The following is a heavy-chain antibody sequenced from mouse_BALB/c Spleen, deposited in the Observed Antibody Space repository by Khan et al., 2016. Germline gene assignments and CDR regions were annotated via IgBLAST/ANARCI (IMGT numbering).Heavy chain of an antibody. V-gene: IGHV3-2*02. Sequence: EVQLQESGPGLVKPSQSLSLTCTVTGYSITSDYAWNWIRQFPGNKLEWMGYIRYSGSTTYNPSLKSRISLTRDTSKNQFFLQLYSVTTESTATYYCTRSPTATRYFDVWGAGTTVTVSS. D-gene: IGHD1-2*01. J-gene: IGHJ1*01. CDR1: GYSITSDYA. CDR3: TRSPTATRYFDV. CDR2: IRYSGST.